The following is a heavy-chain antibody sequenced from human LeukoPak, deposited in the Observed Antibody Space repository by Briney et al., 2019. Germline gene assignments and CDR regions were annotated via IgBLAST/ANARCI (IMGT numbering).Heavy chain of an antibody. CDR1: GGSIIGYY. J-gene: IGHJ4*02. CDR3: ARQLRDGSGSYHFDY. CDR2: LYYMRGA. Sequence: SETLSLTCTVSGGSIIGYYWSWSRQPPGKGVEWIGNLYYMRGAWYKSSLKSRVTTSVDTSRNEFSLKLSSVTAADTAVYYCARQLRDGSGSYHFDYWGQGTLVTVSS. V-gene: IGHV4-59*01. D-gene: IGHD3-10*01.